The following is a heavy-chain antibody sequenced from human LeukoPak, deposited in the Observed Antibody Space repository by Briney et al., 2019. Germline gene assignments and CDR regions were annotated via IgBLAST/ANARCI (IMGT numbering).Heavy chain of an antibody. CDR3: AKVRDTAMAMDY. J-gene: IGHJ4*02. V-gene: IGHV3-30*02. CDR2: IRYDGSNK. CDR1: GFTFSSYG. Sequence: PGGSLRLSCAASGFTFSSYGMHWVRQAPGKGLEWVAFIRYDGSNKYYADSVKGGFTISRDNSKNTLYLQMNSLRAEDTAVYYCAKVRDTAMAMDYWGQGTLVTVSS. D-gene: IGHD5-18*01.